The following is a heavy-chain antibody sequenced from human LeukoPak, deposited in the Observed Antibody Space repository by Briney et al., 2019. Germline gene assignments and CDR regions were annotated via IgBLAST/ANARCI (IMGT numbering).Heavy chain of an antibody. D-gene: IGHD1-26*01. CDR3: ASIGEVGATVYFDY. CDR1: GGSFSGYY. V-gene: IGHV4-34*01. J-gene: IGHJ4*02. CDR2: IYHSGST. Sequence: SETLSLTCAVYGGSFSGYYWSWIRQPPGKGLEWIGEIYHSGSTNYNPSLKSRVTISVDKSKNQFSLKLSSVTAADTAVYYCASIGEVGATVYFDYWGQGTLVTVSS.